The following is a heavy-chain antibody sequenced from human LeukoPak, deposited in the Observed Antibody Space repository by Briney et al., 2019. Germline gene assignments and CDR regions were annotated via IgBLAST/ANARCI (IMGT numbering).Heavy chain of an antibody. CDR3: AKDSSIAVAGVFGY. CDR2: ISYDGSNK. V-gene: IGHV3-30*04. Sequence: GGSLRLSCAASGFTFSSYAMHWVRQAPGKGLEWVAVISYDGSNKYYADSVKGRFTISRDNSKNTLYLQMNSLRAEDTAVYYCAKDSSIAVAGVFGYWGQGTLVTVSS. D-gene: IGHD6-19*01. CDR1: GFTFSSYA. J-gene: IGHJ4*02.